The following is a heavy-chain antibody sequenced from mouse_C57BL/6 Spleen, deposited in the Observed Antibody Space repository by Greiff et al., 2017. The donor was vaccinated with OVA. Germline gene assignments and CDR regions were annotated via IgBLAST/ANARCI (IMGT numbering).Heavy chain of an antibody. CDR3: AREPLREGYYFDY. J-gene: IGHJ2*01. D-gene: IGHD2-12*01. V-gene: IGHV14-3*01. CDR2: IDPANGNT. Sequence: VQLKESVAELVRPGASVKLSCTASGFNIKNTYMHWVKQRPEQGLEWIGRIDPANGNTKYAPKFQGKATITADTSSNTAYLQRSSLTSEDTAIYYCAREPLREGYYFDYWGQGTTLTVSS. CDR1: GFNIKNTY.